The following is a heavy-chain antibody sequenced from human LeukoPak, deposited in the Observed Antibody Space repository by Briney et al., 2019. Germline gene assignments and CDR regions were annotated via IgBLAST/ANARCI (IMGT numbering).Heavy chain of an antibody. CDR2: ISSSSSYI. D-gene: IGHD6-25*01. J-gene: IGHJ5*02. CDR1: GFTFSSYS. CDR3: ARRTDSGWKWFDP. Sequence: GGSLRLSCAASGFTFSSYSMNWVRQAPGKGLEWVSSISSSSSYIYYADSVKGRFTISRDNAKNSLYLQMNSLRAEDTAVYYCARRTDSGWKWFDPWGQGTLVTVSS. V-gene: IGHV3-21*01.